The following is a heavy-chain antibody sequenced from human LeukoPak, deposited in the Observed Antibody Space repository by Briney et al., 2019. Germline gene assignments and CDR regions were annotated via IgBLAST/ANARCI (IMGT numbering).Heavy chain of an antibody. V-gene: IGHV1-69*13. CDR2: IIPIFGTA. D-gene: IGHD1-7*01. CDR1: GGTFSSYA. J-gene: IGHJ5*02. Sequence: ASVKVSCKASGGTFSSYAISWVRQAPGQGLEWMGGIIPIFGTANYAQKFQGRVTITADESTSTAYMELSSLRSEDTAAYYCARGATETTRWFDPWGQGTLVTVSS. CDR3: ARGATETTRWFDP.